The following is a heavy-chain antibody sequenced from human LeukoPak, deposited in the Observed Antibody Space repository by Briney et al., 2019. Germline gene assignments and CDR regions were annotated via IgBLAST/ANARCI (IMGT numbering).Heavy chain of an antibody. CDR2: ISGSGGST. J-gene: IGHJ3*02. Sequence: GGSLRLSCAASGFTFSSYAMGWVRQAPGKGLEWVSAISGSGGSTYYADSVKGRFTISRDNSKNTLYLQMNSLRAEDTAVYYCANDRNGAFDIWGQGTMVTVPS. CDR1: GFTFSSYA. V-gene: IGHV3-23*01. CDR3: ANDRNGAFDI.